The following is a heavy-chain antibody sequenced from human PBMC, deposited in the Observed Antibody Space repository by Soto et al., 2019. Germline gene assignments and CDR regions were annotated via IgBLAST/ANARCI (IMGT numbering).Heavy chain of an antibody. Sequence: QVQLQESGPGLVKPSETLSLTCTVSGASVNNRNYHWSWIRQPPGRGLEWIGQVQYGGSTEFATSSLKSRLTLSIDASKNQFSLKLSSVTAADTAIYYCAVLLQGGGGDGNWGQGTLDTVSS. D-gene: IGHD3-10*01. CDR1: GASVNNRNYH. J-gene: IGHJ4*02. V-gene: IGHV4-61*01. CDR3: AVLLQGGGGDGN. CDR2: VQYGGST.